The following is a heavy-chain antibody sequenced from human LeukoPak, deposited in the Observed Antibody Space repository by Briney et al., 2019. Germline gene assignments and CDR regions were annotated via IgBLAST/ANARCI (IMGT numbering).Heavy chain of an antibody. CDR1: GGSISSSSYY. CDR2: IYYSGST. CDR3: ARGSVGAPFDFDY. D-gene: IGHD1-26*01. V-gene: IGHV4-39*01. J-gene: IGHJ4*02. Sequence: PSETLSLTCTVSGGSISSSSYYWGWIRQPPGKGLEWIGSIYYSGSTYYNPSLKSRVTISVDTSKNQFSLKLSSVTAADTAVYYCARGSVGAPFDFDYWGQGTLVTVSS.